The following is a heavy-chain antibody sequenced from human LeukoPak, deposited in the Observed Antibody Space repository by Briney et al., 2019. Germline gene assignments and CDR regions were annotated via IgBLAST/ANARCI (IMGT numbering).Heavy chain of an antibody. CDR1: GGSISSGGYC. CDR2: IYHSGST. D-gene: IGHD7-27*01. CDR3: ARTNWEYYFDY. Sequence: PSETLSLTCAVSGGSISSGGYCWSWIRQPPGKGLEWIGYIYHSGSTYYNPSLKSRVTISVDRSKNQFSLKLSSVTAADTAVHYCARTNWEYYFDYWGQGTLVTVSS. V-gene: IGHV4-30-2*01. J-gene: IGHJ4*02.